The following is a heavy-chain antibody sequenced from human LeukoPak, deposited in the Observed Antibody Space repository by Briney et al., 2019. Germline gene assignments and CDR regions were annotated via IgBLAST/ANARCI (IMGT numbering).Heavy chain of an antibody. CDR2: INHSGST. V-gene: IGHV4-34*01. CDR1: GGSFSGYY. J-gene: IGHJ5*02. CDR3: ASDKQPGGWFDP. D-gene: IGHD1-14*01. Sequence: SETLSLTCAVYGGSFSGYYWSWIRQPPGKGLEWIGEINHSGSTNYNPSLKSRVTISVDTSKNQFSLKLSSVTAADTAVYYCASDKQPGGWFDPWGQGTLVIVSS.